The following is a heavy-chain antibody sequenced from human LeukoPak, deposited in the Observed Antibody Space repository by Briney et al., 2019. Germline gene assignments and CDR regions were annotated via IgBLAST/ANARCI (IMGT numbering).Heavy chain of an antibody. V-gene: IGHV5-51*01. CDR3: ARHQGGSVLTPYYFDY. CDR2: IYPGDSDT. J-gene: IGHJ4*02. D-gene: IGHD3-10*01. Sequence: GESLKISCKGSGYSFTSYWIGWVRQMPGKGLEWMGIIYPGDSDTRYSPSFQGQVTISADKSISTAYLQWSSLKASDTAMYYCARHQGGSVLTPYYFDYWGQGTLVTVSS. CDR1: GYSFTSYW.